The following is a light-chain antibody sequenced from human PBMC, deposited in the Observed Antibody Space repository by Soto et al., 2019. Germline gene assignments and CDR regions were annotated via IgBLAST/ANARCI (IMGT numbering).Light chain of an antibody. CDR3: QQYNSYPYT. CDR1: QSLSGW. J-gene: IGKJ5*01. Sequence: IQMTQSPSTLSASLGDRVTITCRASQSLSGWLAWYQQKPGKAPNLLIYDTSTLKSGVPSRFSGSGSGTEFTLTITSLQPDDFATYFCQQYNSYPYTLGQGTRLEIK. V-gene: IGKV1-5*01. CDR2: DTS.